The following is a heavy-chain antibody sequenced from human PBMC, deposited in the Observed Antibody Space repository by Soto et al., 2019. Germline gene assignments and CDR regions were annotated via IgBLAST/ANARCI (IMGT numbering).Heavy chain of an antibody. CDR1: GFTFSSYA. CDR2: ISGNGAET. V-gene: IGHV3-23*01. J-gene: IGHJ6*02. D-gene: IGHD3-16*01. Sequence: GGSLRLSCAASGFTFSSYAMSWVRQAPGKGLEWVSAISGNGAETSYADSVRGRFTISRDNAKNSLYLQMNSLRAEDTTVYYCARDAMITFGGYYYYGMDVWGQGTTVTVSS. CDR3: ARDAMITFGGYYYYGMDV.